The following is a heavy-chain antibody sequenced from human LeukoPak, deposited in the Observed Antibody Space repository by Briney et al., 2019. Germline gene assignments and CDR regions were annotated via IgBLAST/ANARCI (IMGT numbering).Heavy chain of an antibody. V-gene: IGHV1-69*05. D-gene: IGHD2-2*01. J-gene: IGHJ6*03. CDR2: IIPIFGTA. CDR3: AIPQLPDYYYYYMDV. Sequence: SVKVSCKASGGTFSSYAISWERQAPGQGLEWMGGIIPIFGTANYAQKFQGRVTITTDESTSTAYMELSSLRSEDTAVYYCAIPQLPDYYYYYMDVWGKGTTVTVSS. CDR1: GGTFSSYA.